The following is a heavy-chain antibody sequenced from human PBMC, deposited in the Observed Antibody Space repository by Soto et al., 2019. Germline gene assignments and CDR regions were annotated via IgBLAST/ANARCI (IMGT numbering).Heavy chain of an antibody. CDR3: ARAPSFFDS. D-gene: IGHD3-16*02. CDR1: GGSISGGGYY. J-gene: IGHJ4*02. CDR2: ISDSGST. V-gene: IGHV4-30-4*01. Sequence: QVQLQESGPGLVKPSQTLSLTCTVSGGSISGGGYYWSWIRQPPGKGLEWLGYISDSGSTYYNPSIGSRIAMSLDTSKNQFSLKLTSVTAADTAVYYCARAPSFFDSWGQGTLVTVSS.